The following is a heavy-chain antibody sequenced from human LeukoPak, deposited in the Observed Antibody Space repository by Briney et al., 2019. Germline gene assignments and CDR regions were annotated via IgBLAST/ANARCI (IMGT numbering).Heavy chain of an antibody. CDR2: ISGSGGST. Sequence: GGSLRLSCAASGFTFSDSAMNWVRQAPGKGLEWVSAISGSGGSTYYADSVKGRFTISRDNSKNTLYLQMNSLRAEDTAVYYCARDSYSSSPNWFDPWGQGTLVTVSS. J-gene: IGHJ5*02. CDR1: GFTFSDSA. D-gene: IGHD6-6*01. V-gene: IGHV3-23*01. CDR3: ARDSYSSSPNWFDP.